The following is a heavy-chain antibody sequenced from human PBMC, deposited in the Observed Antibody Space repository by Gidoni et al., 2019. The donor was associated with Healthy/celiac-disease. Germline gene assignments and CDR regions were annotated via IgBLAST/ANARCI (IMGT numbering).Heavy chain of an antibody. Sequence: EVQLVESGGGLVQPGGSLRLSCAASGFTFSSYEMNWVRQAPGKGLEWVSYISSSGSTIYYADSVKGRFTISRDNAKNSLYLQMNSLRAEDTAVDYCARELEVIGSGGMDVWGQGTTVTVSS. CDR1: GFTFSSYE. CDR3: ARELEVIGSGGMDV. CDR2: ISSSGSTI. D-gene: IGHD2-21*01. J-gene: IGHJ6*02. V-gene: IGHV3-48*03.